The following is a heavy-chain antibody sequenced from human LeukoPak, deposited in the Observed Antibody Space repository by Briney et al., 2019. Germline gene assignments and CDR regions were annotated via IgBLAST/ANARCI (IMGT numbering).Heavy chain of an antibody. Sequence: RVASVKVSCKASGGTFSSYAISWVRQAPGQGLEWMGGIIPIFGTANYAQKFQGRVTITADESTSTAYMELSSLRSEDTAVYYCARPIYSNYLMSRIRDYYGMDVWGQGTTVTVSS. CDR2: IIPIFGTA. J-gene: IGHJ6*02. CDR3: ARPIYSNYLMSRIRDYYGMDV. CDR1: GGTFSSYA. V-gene: IGHV1-69*13. D-gene: IGHD4-11*01.